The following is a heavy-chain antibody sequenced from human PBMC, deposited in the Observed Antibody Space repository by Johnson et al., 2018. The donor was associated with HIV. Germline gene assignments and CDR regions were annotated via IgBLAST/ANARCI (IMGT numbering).Heavy chain of an antibody. CDR1: GFTFSSHG. J-gene: IGHJ3*02. CDR3: AKDRSGGALGGFEI. Sequence: QVQLVESGGDVVQPGGSLRLSCAASGFTFSSHGMHWVRQAPGKGLEWVTFIRYDETNKYYADSVKGRFTISRDNSKNTLYLQMNSLRDEDTALYYCAKDRSGGALGGFEIWGHGTMVTVSS. CDR2: IRYDETNK. D-gene: IGHD2-15*01. V-gene: IGHV3-30*02.